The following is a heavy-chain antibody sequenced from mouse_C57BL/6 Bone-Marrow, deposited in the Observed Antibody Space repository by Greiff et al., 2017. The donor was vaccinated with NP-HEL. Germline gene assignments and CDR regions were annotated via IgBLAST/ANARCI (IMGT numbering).Heavy chain of an antibody. CDR2: IDPSDSYT. CDR1: GYTFTSYW. CDR3: ARSGYSTNFDY. D-gene: IGHD2-5*01. J-gene: IGHJ2*01. Sequence: VKLQQPGAELVKPGASVKLSCKASGYTFTSYWMQWVKQRPGQGLEWIGEIDPSDSYTNYNQKFKGKATLTVDTSSSTAYMQLSSLTSEDSAVYYCARSGYSTNFDYWGQGTTLTVSS. V-gene: IGHV1-50*01.